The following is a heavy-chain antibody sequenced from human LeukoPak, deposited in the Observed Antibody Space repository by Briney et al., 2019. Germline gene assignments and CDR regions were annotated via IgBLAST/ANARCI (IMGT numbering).Heavy chain of an antibody. J-gene: IGHJ4*02. V-gene: IGHV1-18*01. Sequence: GASVKVSCKASGYTFTSYGISWVRQAPGQGLEWMGWISAYNGNTNYAQKLQGRVTMTTDTSTSTAYMELRSLRSDDTAVYYCATPPGYDSSGYYLRYWGQGTLVTVSS. D-gene: IGHD3-22*01. CDR2: ISAYNGNT. CDR1: GYTFTSYG. CDR3: ATPPGYDSSGYYLRY.